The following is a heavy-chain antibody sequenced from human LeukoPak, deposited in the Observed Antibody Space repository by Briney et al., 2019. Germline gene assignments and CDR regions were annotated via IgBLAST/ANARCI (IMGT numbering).Heavy chain of an antibody. V-gene: IGHV3-48*03. CDR1: GFTFSSYE. CDR2: ISSSGSTI. Sequence: AGSLRFSCAGSGFTFSSYEMNWVRQAPGKGLEWVSYISSSGSTIYYADSVKGRLTISRDNAKNSLYLQMNSLRAEDTAVYYCTRDPYSGGYGDDYYYYMDVWGKGTTVTISS. CDR3: TRDPYSGGYGDDYYYYMDV. D-gene: IGHD1-26*01. J-gene: IGHJ6*03.